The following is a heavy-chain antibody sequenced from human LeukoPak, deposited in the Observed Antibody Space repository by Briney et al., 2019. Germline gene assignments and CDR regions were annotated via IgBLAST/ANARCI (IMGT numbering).Heavy chain of an antibody. CDR1: GFTFSDYH. J-gene: IGHJ4*02. Sequence: KPGGSLRLSCAASGFTFSDYHMSWIRQAPGKGLEWVSYISSSGSTIYYADSVKGRFTISRDNAKNSLYLQMNSLRAEDTAVYYYASRYSNSSGYFDSWGQGTLVTVSS. D-gene: IGHD6-6*01. CDR2: ISSSGSTI. CDR3: ASRYSNSSGYFDS. V-gene: IGHV3-11*01.